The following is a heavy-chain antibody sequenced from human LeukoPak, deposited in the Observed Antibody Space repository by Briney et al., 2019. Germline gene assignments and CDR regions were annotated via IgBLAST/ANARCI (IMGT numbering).Heavy chain of an antibody. J-gene: IGHJ6*02. CDR3: ARVMGIAAAGTHDYYYGMDV. Sequence: ASVKVSCKASGYTFTGYYMHWVRQAPGQGLEWMGWINPNSGGTNYAQKFQGRVTMTRDTSISTAYMELSRLRSDDTAVYYCARVMGIAAAGTHDYYYGMDVWGQGTMVTVSS. CDR2: INPNSGGT. CDR1: GYTFTGYY. V-gene: IGHV1-2*02. D-gene: IGHD6-13*01.